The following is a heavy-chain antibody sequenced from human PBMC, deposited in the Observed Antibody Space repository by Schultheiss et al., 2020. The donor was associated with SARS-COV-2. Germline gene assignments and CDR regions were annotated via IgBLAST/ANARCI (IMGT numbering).Heavy chain of an antibody. CDR1: GGSISSGGYY. V-gene: IGHV4-31*03. J-gene: IGHJ4*02. Sequence: SETLSLTCTVSGGSISSGGYYWSWIRQHPGKGLEWIGYIYHSGTTYYNPSLKSRVAISIDSSKNQLSLELTSVTAADTAVYYCARCLLPMYSLDYWGLGTLVTVSS. CDR2: IYHSGTT. CDR3: ARCLLPMYSLDY. D-gene: IGHD2-15*01.